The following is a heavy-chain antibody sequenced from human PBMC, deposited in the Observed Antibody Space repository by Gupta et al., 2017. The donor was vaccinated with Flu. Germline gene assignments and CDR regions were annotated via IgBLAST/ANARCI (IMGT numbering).Heavy chain of an antibody. Sequence: EVQLVQSGAEEKKPGESLKISCKGSGFNFNIYWIGWVRQMPGRGLEWMGISYGGDSETRYSTSFQGQVTMSVDRSINTAYLQWNSLKAADTAMYYCATSGGSSTCDFWGRGTLVTVSS. D-gene: IGHD6-6*01. J-gene: IGHJ4*02. V-gene: IGHV5-51*03. CDR1: GFNFNIYW. CDR2: SYGGDSET. CDR3: ATSGGSSTCDF.